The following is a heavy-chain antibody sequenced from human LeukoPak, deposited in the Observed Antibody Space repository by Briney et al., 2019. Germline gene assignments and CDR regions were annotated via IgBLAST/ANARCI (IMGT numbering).Heavy chain of an antibody. Sequence: PSETLSLTCAVSSGSISSSYWWSWVRQPPGKGLEWIGEIYHSGSTNCNPSLKSRVTISIDKSKNQFSLRLSSVTAADTAVYYCARDFRERRGITGPHGMDVWGQGTTVTVSS. J-gene: IGHJ6*02. CDR3: ARDFRERRGITGPHGMDV. CDR1: SGSISSSYW. D-gene: IGHD1-20*01. V-gene: IGHV4-4*02. CDR2: IYHSGST.